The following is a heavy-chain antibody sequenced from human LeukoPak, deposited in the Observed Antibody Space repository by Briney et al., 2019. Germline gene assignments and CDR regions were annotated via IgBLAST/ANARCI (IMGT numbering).Heavy chain of an antibody. Sequence: PGGSLRLSCAASGFTFSSYAMGWVRQTPGKGLEWVSGISAGGVSTYYADSVKGRITISRDNSKNTLYLQMSTLSAEDTAISNCAKMPVSYSSGWSTFDYWGQGTLVTVSS. CDR3: AKMPVSYSSGWSTFDY. CDR2: ISAGGVST. CDR1: GFTFSSYA. D-gene: IGHD6-19*01. V-gene: IGHV3-23*01. J-gene: IGHJ4*02.